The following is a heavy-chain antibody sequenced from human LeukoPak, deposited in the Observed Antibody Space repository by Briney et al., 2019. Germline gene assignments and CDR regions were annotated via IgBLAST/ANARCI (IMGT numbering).Heavy chain of an antibody. Sequence: SGGSLRLSCAASGFTFSSYEMNWVRQAPGKGLEWVSFISNSGSAIYYADSVKGRFTISRDNAKNSLYLQMNSQRAEDTAVYYCARAVAVPAGSWFDPWGQGTLVTVSP. CDR1: GFTFSSYE. CDR3: ARAVAVPAGSWFDP. CDR2: ISNSGSAI. J-gene: IGHJ5*02. V-gene: IGHV3-48*03. D-gene: IGHD2-2*01.